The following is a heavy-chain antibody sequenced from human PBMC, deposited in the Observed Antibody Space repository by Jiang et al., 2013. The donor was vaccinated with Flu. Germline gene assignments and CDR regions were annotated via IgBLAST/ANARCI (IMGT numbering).Heavy chain of an antibody. V-gene: IGHV4-30-4*08. CDR2: IFYNGNT. D-gene: IGHD1-7*01. Sequence: QLVESGPGLVKPSQTLSLTCTVSGGSINSADYYWSWIRQPPGKGLEWIGYIFYNGNTLYNPSLRSRLTVSIDTSSNQFSLTLSSVTAADTAVYYCVTVTEAGTFAEYFHQWGQGTLVTVSS. CDR1: GGSINSADYY. CDR3: VTVTEAGTFAEYFHQ. J-gene: IGHJ1*01.